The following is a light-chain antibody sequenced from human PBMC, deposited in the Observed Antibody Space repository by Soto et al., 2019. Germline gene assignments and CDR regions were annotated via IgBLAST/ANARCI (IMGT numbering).Light chain of an antibody. CDR3: QQYMSSVT. V-gene: IGKV3-20*01. CDR1: QSVDTTF. Sequence: EIVLTQSPGSLSLSPGQRANLSCRVSQSVDTTFFAWYQKKPGQAPRLLIYGASKRATGIPDRFSGSGSGTDFTLIISRLEPEDFAVYYCQQYMSSVTFGQGTKVEIK. J-gene: IGKJ1*01. CDR2: GAS.